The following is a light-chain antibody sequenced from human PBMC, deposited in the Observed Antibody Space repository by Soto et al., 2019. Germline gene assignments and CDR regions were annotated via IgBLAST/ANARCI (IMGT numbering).Light chain of an antibody. CDR2: GAS. V-gene: IGKV3-15*01. CDR1: QSVNSN. Sequence: ETVVTQSPVTLSVSPGERATLSCRASQSVNSNLAWYQQKPGQAPRLLIYGASTRATGVPARFSGSGSGTEFTLTISSLQSEDFAVYWCHQDNEWPPWTFGQGTKVEIK. J-gene: IGKJ1*01. CDR3: HQDNEWPPWT.